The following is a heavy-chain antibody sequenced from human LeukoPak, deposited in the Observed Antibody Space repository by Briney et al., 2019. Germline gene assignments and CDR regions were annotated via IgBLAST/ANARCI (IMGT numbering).Heavy chain of an antibody. CDR3: VRGPTNGQAFDY. CDR2: ISSSSSYI. CDR1: GFTFSSYS. D-gene: IGHD2-8*01. Sequence: GGSLRLSCAASGFTFSSYSMNWVRQAPGKGLEWVSSISSSSSYIYYADSVKGRFTISRDNAKNSLYLQMDSLRAEDTAVYYCVRGPTNGQAFDYWGQGTLVSVSS. J-gene: IGHJ4*02. V-gene: IGHV3-21*06.